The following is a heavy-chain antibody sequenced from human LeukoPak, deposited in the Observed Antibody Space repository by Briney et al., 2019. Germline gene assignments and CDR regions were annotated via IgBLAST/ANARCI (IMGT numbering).Heavy chain of an antibody. V-gene: IGHV3-21*01. Sequence: GGSLRLSCAAPGFTFSSYGMHWVRQAPGKGLEGVSSISSSSSYIYYADSVKGRFTISRDNAKNSLYLQMNRLRAEDTAVYYCARDRSARISPAYYYYGMDVWGQGTTVTVSS. J-gene: IGHJ6*02. CDR3: ARDRSARISPAYYYYGMDV. CDR1: GFTFSSYG. CDR2: ISSSSSYI. D-gene: IGHD2/OR15-2a*01.